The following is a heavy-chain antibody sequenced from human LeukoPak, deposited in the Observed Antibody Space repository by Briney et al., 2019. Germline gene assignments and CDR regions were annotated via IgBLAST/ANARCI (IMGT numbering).Heavy chain of an antibody. CDR3: ARFGTGSGSYSFDY. D-gene: IGHD3-10*01. CDR1: GFTFSSYG. J-gene: IGHJ4*02. CDR2: IGGSGGST. V-gene: IGHV3-23*01. Sequence: GGTLRLSCAASGFTFSSYGMSWVRQAPGKGLEWVSAIGGSGGSTYYADPVKGRFTISRDNSKNTLYLQMNSLRAEDTAVYCCARFGTGSGSYSFDYWGQGILVTVSS.